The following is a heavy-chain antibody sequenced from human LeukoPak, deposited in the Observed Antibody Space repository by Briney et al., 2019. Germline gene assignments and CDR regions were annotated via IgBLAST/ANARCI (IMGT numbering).Heavy chain of an antibody. D-gene: IGHD5-18*01. CDR3: ARYTAMVNVYLDY. Sequence: GGSLRLSCAASGSTFSSYAMSWVRQAPGKGLEWVSAISGSGGSTYYADSVKGRFTISRDNSKNTLYLQMNSLRAEDTAVYYCARYTAMVNVYLDYWGQGTLVTVSS. CDR1: GSTFSSYA. V-gene: IGHV3-23*01. CDR2: ISGSGGST. J-gene: IGHJ4*02.